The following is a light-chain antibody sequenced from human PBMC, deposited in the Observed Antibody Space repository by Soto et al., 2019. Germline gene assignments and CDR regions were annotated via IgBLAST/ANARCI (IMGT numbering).Light chain of an antibody. CDR2: GAS. CDR1: QSVRSNY. V-gene: IGKV3-20*01. J-gene: IGKJ4*01. CDR3: QQYGYLVT. Sequence: EIVLTQSPGTLSLSPGEGATLSCRASQSVRSNYLAWYQQNPGRAHRLLIYGASSRATGIPDRFSGSGSGTDFTLTISRLEPEDFAMYYCQQYGYLVTFGGGTKVDIK.